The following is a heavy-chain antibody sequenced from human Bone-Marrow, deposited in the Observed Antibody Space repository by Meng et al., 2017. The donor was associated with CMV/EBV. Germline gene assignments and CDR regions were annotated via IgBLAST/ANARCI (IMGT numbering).Heavy chain of an antibody. V-gene: IGHV3-20*04. CDR2: INWNGGSR. CDR1: GFTFDDYG. D-gene: IGHD2-15*01. CDR3: ARDPGYCSGGSCYSASGYYYGMDV. J-gene: IGHJ6*02. Sequence: GESLKISCAASGFTFDDYGMSWVRQAPGKGLEWVSGINWNGGSRGYADSVKGRFTITRDNAKNSLYLQMNSLRAEDTALHYCARDPGYCSGGSCYSASGYYYGMDVWGQGTLVTVSS.